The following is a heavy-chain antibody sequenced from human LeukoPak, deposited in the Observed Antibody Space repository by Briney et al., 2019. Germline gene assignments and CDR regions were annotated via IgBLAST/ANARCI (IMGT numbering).Heavy chain of an antibody. CDR2: IIPIFGTA. CDR3: ARDNYYDSSGYYYYFDY. Sequence: GASVKVSCKASGYTFPSHYIHWVRQAPGQGLEWMGGIIPIFGTANYAQKFQGRVTITADESTSTAYMELSSLRSEDTAVYYCARDNYYDSSGYYYYFDYWGQGTLVTVSS. D-gene: IGHD3-22*01. V-gene: IGHV1-69*13. CDR1: GYTFPSHY. J-gene: IGHJ4*02.